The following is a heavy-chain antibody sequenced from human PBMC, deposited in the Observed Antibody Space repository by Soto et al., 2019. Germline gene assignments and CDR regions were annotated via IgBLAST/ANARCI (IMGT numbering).Heavy chain of an antibody. J-gene: IGHJ6*02. CDR2: IIPMFGTA. V-gene: IGHV1-69*06. CDR1: GGSFSNHA. D-gene: IGHD3-16*01. Sequence: SVKVSCKASGGSFSNHAISWVRQAPGQGLEWMGGIIPMFGTANYAQRFQGRATTTADKYTNTAYMELTSLTSEDTAVYYCARGDDFDYYYGVDVWGQGTTVTV. CDR3: ARGDDFDYYYGVDV.